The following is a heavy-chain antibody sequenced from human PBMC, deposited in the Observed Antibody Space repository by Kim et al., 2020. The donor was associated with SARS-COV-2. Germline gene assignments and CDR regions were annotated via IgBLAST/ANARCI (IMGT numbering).Heavy chain of an antibody. CDR3: AREGDITAMDV. V-gene: IGHV3-66*01. CDR1: GFTVSSNY. J-gene: IGHJ6*02. Sequence: GGSLRLSCAASGFTVSSNYMSWVRQAPGKGLEWVSVIYSGDSTYYADSVKGRFTISRDSSKNTLYLQMSSLRAEDTAVYYCAREGDITAMDVWGQGTTVTVSS. CDR2: IYSGDST. D-gene: IGHD2-15*01.